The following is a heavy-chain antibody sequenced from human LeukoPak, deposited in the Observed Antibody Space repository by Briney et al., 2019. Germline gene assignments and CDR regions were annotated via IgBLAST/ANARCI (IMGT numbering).Heavy chain of an antibody. CDR1: GFTFDDYG. J-gene: IGHJ6*03. CDR3: ARVPTEAGTFYYYYYYMDV. D-gene: IGHD6-19*01. CDR2: INWNGGSK. V-gene: IGHV3-20*04. Sequence: PGGSLRLSCAASGFTFDDYGMSWVRQAPGKGLEWVSGINWNGGSKDYVDSVKGRFTISRDNAKNSLYLQMNSLRAEDTALYYCARVPTEAGTFYYYYYYMDVWGKGTTVTVSS.